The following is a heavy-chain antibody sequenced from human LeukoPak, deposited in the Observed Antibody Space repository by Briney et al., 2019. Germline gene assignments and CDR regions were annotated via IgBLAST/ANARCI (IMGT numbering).Heavy chain of an antibody. CDR3: ARDTDYGDYEDAFDI. J-gene: IGHJ3*02. Sequence: PSEALSLTCTVSGGSISSYYWSWIRQPPGKGLEWIGYIYYSGSPNYNPSLKSRVTISVETSKNQFSLKLSSVTAADKAVYYCARDTDYGDYEDAFDIWGQGTMVPVSS. CDR2: IYYSGSP. V-gene: IGHV4-59*01. D-gene: IGHD4-17*01. CDR1: GGSISSYY.